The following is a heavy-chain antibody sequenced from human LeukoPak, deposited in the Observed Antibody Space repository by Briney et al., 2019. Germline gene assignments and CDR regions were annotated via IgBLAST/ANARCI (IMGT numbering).Heavy chain of an antibody. CDR2: IIPIFGTA. CDR1: GGTFSSYA. V-gene: IGHV1-69*01. D-gene: IGHD3-22*01. J-gene: IGHJ5*02. CDR3: AAKPTYYYDSSGYYYEA. Sequence: EASVKVSCKASGGTFSSYAISWVRQAPGQGLEWMGGIIPIFGTANYAQKFQGRVTITADESTSTAYMELSSLRSEDTAVYYCAAKPTYYYDSSGYYYEAWGQGTLVTVSS.